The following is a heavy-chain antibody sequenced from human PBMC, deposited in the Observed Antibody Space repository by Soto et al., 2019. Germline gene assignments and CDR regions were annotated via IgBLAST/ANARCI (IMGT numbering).Heavy chain of an antibody. D-gene: IGHD5-18*01. V-gene: IGHV1-8*01. Sequence: WASVNVSFKSSLYTFTSYDSSWVRQAPGQGLEWVEWINHTSEYTAHAQKLQGRVTLTREIATDTEYMELRSMNSEDTDVSFCDRQVNPGYPSDWGQGTQVTVSS. J-gene: IGHJ4*02. CDR2: INHTSEYT. CDR3: DRQVNPGYPSD. CDR1: LYTFTSYD.